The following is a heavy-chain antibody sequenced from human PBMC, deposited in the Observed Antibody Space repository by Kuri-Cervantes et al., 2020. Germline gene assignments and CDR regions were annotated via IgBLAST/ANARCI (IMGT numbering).Heavy chain of an antibody. J-gene: IGHJ4*02. CDR3: ARQMSTYSSGYAYFDY. D-gene: IGHD6-19*01. CDR1: GGTFSSYT. CDR2: INPNSGGT. V-gene: IGHV1-18*01. Sequence: ASVKVSCKASGGTFSSYTISWVRQAPGQGLEWMGWINPNSGGTNYAQKFQGRVTITTDTSTSTAYMELRSLRSDDTAVYYCARQMSTYSSGYAYFDYWGQGTLVTVSS.